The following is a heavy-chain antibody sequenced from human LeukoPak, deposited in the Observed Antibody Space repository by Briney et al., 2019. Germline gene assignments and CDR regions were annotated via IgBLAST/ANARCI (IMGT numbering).Heavy chain of an antibody. CDR3: ARQARNNWFDP. CDR2: IYTSGST. CDR1: GFTFSSYG. J-gene: IGHJ5*02. V-gene: IGHV4-4*09. Sequence: GSLRLSCAASGFTFSSYGMSWVRQPPGKGLEWIGYIYTSGSTNYNPSLKSRVTISVDTSKNQFSLKLSSVTAADTAVYYCARQARNNWFDPWGQGTLVTVSS.